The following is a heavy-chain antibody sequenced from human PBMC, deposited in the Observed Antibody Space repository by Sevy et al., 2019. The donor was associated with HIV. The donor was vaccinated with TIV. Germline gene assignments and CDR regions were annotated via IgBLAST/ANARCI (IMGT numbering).Heavy chain of an antibody. CDR3: AGENAWGRGYS. V-gene: IGHV4-59*08. Sequence: SETLSLTCTVSGGSITSLYWNWIRQPPGKGLEWIANIYYNGDINYNPSLKSRVTLSLDTSKNQFSLRLSSLTAADTAMYYCAGENAWGRGYSWGQGTLVTVSS. CDR1: GGSITSLY. CDR2: IYYNGDI. D-gene: IGHD1-26*01. J-gene: IGHJ4*02.